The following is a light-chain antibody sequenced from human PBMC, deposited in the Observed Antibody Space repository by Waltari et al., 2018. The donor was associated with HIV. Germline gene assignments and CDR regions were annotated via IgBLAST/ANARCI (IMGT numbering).Light chain of an antibody. V-gene: IGLV1-44*01. CDR3: AAWDDSLNGRV. CDR2: RNN. J-gene: IGLJ1*01. CDR1: SSTIGYKT. Sequence: QSLLTHPLSASPAPVPRVTISSPGRSSTIGYKTITCYQQPPGTAPKLLIYRNNQRPSGVPDRFSGSKSGTSASLASSWLQSEYEADYYCAAWDDSLNGRVFGTGTKVTVL.